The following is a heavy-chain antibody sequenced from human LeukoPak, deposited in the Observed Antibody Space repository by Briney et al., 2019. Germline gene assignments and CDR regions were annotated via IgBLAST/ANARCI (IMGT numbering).Heavy chain of an antibody. CDR2: ISAYNGNT. CDR3: ARDLSDYGDYDGLDY. D-gene: IGHD4-17*01. CDR1: GYTFTSYG. V-gene: IGHV1-18*01. Sequence: APVKVSCKASGYTFTSYGISWVRQAPGQGLEGMGWISAYNGNTNYAQELQGRVTMTTDTSKSTAYMELRSLRSDDTAVYYCARDLSDYGDYDGLDYWGQGTLVTVSS. J-gene: IGHJ4*02.